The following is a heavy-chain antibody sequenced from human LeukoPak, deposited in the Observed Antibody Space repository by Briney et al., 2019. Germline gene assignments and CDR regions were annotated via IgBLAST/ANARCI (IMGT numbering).Heavy chain of an antibody. Sequence: ASVKVSCKTSGYTFTSYFIHWVRQAPGQGLEWMGIINPLSGSTTCAQNLQGRVTMTSDTSTSTVYVELSSLRSEDTAVYYCGRSVAFREIPRDFWGQGTLVTVSS. CDR3: GRSVAFREIPRDF. V-gene: IGHV1-46*04. CDR2: INPLSGST. J-gene: IGHJ4*02. D-gene: IGHD2-21*01. CDR1: GYTFTSYF.